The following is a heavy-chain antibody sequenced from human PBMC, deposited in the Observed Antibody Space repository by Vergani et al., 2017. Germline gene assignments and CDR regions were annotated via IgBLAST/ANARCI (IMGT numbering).Heavy chain of an antibody. J-gene: IGHJ4*02. V-gene: IGHV4-31*11. CDR3: ARGLRYFDWLCPWDY. CDR2: IYYSGST. Sequence: QVQLQQWGAGLLKPSETLSLTCAVYGGSISSGGYYWSWIRQHPGKGLEWIGYIYYSGSTYYNPSLKSRVTISVDTSKNQFSLKLSSVTAADTAVYYCARGLRYFDWLCPWDYWGQGTLVTVSS. D-gene: IGHD3-9*01. CDR1: GGSISSGGYY.